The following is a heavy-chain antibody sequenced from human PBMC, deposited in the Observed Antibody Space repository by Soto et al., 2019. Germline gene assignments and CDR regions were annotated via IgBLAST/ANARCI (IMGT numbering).Heavy chain of an antibody. CDR3: ARDPSANEEVVPAPGWFDP. CDR1: GFTFSDYY. V-gene: IGHV3-11*04. CDR2: ISSSGSTI. Sequence: AGGSLRLSCAASGFTFSDYYMSWIRQAPGQGLEWVSYISSSGSTIYYAESVKGRFTISRDNAKNSLYLQMNSLRAEDTAVYYCARDPSANEEVVPAPGWFDPWGQGTLVTVSS. D-gene: IGHD2-2*01. J-gene: IGHJ5*02.